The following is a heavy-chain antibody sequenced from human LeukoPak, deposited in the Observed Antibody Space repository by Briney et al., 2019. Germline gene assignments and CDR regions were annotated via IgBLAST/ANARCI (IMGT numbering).Heavy chain of an antibody. V-gene: IGHV1-46*01. D-gene: IGHD2-15*01. CDR2: INPSGGST. CDR3: ARDIRDIVVVVAATGPSGMDV. CDR1: GYTFTSYY. Sequence: GASVKVSCKASGYTFTSYYMHWVRQAPGQGLEWMGLINPSGGSTSYAQKFQGRVTMTRDTSTSTVYMELSSLRSEDTAVYYCARDIRDIVVVVAATGPSGMDVWGQGTTVTVSS. J-gene: IGHJ6*02.